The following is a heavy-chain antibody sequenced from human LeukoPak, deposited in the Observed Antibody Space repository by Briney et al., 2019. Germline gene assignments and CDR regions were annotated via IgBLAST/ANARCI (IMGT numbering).Heavy chain of an antibody. Sequence: GGSLRLSCAASGFTFSSYGMHWVRQAPGKGLEWVAVISYDGSNKYYADSVKGRFTISRDNSKNTLYLQMNSLRAEDTAVYYCAKDTGSLVGATYYYGMDVWGQGTTVTVSS. J-gene: IGHJ6*02. V-gene: IGHV3-30*18. CDR2: ISYDGSNK. D-gene: IGHD1-26*01. CDR3: AKDTGSLVGATYYYGMDV. CDR1: GFTFSSYG.